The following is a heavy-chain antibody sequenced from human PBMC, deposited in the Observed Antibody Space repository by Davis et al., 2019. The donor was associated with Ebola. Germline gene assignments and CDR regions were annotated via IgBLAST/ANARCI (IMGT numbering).Heavy chain of an antibody. CDR2: IYYTGNT. D-gene: IGHD1-1*01. CDR3: ARENDQNWFDP. V-gene: IGHV4-39*02. J-gene: IGHJ5*02. CDR1: GGSVSSSSFF. Sequence: PSETLSLTCTVSGGSVSSSSFFWGWIRQPPGKGLEWIGSIYYTGNTYYNPSLKSRVTIYADTSKNQFSLKLSSVTAADTAVYYCARENDQNWFDPWGQGTLVTISS.